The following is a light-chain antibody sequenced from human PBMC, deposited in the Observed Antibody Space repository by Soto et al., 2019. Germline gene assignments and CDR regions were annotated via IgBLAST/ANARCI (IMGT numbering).Light chain of an antibody. V-gene: IGKV3-15*01. CDR3: QQYKNWPPYT. CDR2: GAS. J-gene: IGKJ2*01. Sequence: EIVMTQSPATLSVYPGERATLSCRASQGVSSTLAWYQQKPGQAPRLLIYGASTRATGIPARFSGSGSGTEFTLTISSLQSEDFAVYYCQQYKNWPPYTFGPGTKLQIK. CDR1: QGVSST.